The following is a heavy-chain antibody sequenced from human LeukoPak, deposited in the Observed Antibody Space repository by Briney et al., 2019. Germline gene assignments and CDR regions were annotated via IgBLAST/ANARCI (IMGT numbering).Heavy chain of an antibody. J-gene: IGHJ4*02. CDR3: TTAVGYYGSGTYYPLEY. Sequence: GGSLRLSCAASGFTFSDYYMSWVRQAPGKGLEWVSAISGSGGSTDYAAPVKGRFTISRDDSKNTLYLQMNSLKTEDTAVYYCTTAVGYYGSGTYYPLEYWGQGTPVTVSS. CDR2: ISGSGGST. CDR1: GFTFSDYY. V-gene: IGHV3-15*01. D-gene: IGHD3-10*01.